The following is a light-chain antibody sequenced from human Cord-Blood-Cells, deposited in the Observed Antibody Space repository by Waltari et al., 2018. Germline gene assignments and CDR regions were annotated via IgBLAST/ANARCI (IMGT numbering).Light chain of an antibody. Sequence: QSALTQPASVSGSPGQSITISCTGTSSDAGSYNLVSWYQQHPGKAPKLMTYEGSKRPSGVSNRFSGSKSGNTASLTISGLQAEDEADYYCCSYAGSSTVVFGGGTKLTVL. V-gene: IGLV2-23*01. CDR1: SSDAGSYNL. CDR3: CSYAGSSTVV. J-gene: IGLJ2*01. CDR2: EGS.